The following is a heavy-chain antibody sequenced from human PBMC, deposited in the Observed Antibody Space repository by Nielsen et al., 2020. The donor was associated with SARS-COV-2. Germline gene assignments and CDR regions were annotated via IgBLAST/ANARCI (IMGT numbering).Heavy chain of an antibody. D-gene: IGHD1-14*01. J-gene: IGHJ4*02. Sequence: SETLSLTCTVSGGSINLYYWSWIRQPPGKGLEWIGYVYSSGSTDYNPSLKSRVTMSVDTFRNQFSLKLNSVTPADTAVYYCARRWSNHDPFDYWGQGSLVTVSS. CDR3: ARRWSNHDPFDY. CDR2: VYSSGST. V-gene: IGHV4-59*01. CDR1: GGSINLYY.